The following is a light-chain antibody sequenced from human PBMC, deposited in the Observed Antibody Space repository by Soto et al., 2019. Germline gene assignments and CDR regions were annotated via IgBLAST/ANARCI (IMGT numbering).Light chain of an antibody. CDR2: GAS. Sequence: IVMTQSPATLSGSPGERATLSCMASQSVSSNLAWYQQKPGQAPMLLIYGASTRATGIPARFSGSGYGAEGTLTISSLQFEDFAVYYCQQHNNWPPITFGQGTKLEIK. CDR1: QSVSSN. V-gene: IGKV3-15*01. CDR3: QQHNNWPPIT. J-gene: IGKJ2*01.